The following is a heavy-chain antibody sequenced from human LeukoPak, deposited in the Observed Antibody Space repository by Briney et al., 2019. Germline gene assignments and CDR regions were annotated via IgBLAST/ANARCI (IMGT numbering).Heavy chain of an antibody. CDR3: AKGQYYCGDYNYFDH. CDR1: GFTFSSYG. Sequence: GGSLRLSCVASGFTFSSYGLHWVRQAPRKGVAWVAGIGGNCDSRNTAYSVQRKFAITRDNDRNTLYLQMNSRTVEDTAVDYCAKGQYYCGDYNYFDHWGQGTVVTVSS. V-gene: IGHV3-23*01. J-gene: IGHJ4*02. D-gene: IGHD2-21*01. CDR2: IGGNCDSR.